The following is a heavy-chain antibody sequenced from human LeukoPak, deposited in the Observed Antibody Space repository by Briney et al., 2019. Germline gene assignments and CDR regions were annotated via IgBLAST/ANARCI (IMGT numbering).Heavy chain of an antibody. CDR3: TRAPHPRCSSSGCYLDY. CDR1: GFTFGDYA. J-gene: IGHJ4*02. D-gene: IGHD2-2*01. CDR2: IQAKAYGGAT. Sequence: GRSLRLSCSTSGFTFGDYAMSWVRQAPGKGLEWVGFIQAKAYGGATKYAASVNGRFSISRDDSQSIANLQMNDLKTEDTAVYYCTRAPHPRCSSSGCYLDYWGQGALVTVSS. V-gene: IGHV3-49*04.